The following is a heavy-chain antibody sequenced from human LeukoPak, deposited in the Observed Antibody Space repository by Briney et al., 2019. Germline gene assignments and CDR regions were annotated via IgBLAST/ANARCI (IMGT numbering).Heavy chain of an antibody. D-gene: IGHD6-19*01. CDR2: INHSGST. CDR1: GGSFSGYY. Sequence: SETLSLTCAVYGGSFSGYYWSWIRQPPGKGLEWIGEINHSGSTNYNPSLKSRVTISVDTSKNQFSLKLSSGTAADTAVYYCARLPDSSGWYRRGAFDIWGQGTMVTVSS. V-gene: IGHV4-34*01. CDR3: ARLPDSSGWYRRGAFDI. J-gene: IGHJ3*02.